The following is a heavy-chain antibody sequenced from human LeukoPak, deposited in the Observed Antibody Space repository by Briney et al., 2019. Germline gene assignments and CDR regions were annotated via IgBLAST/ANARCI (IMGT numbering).Heavy chain of an antibody. J-gene: IGHJ6*02. CDR2: MNPNSGNT. CDR1: GYTFTSYD. D-gene: IGHD2-2*01. V-gene: IGHV1-8*01. Sequence: ASVKVSCKASGYTFTSYDINWVRQATGQGLEWMGWMNPNSGNTGYAQKLQGRVTMTTDTSTSTAYMELRSLRSDDTAVYYCARPLGYCSSTSCANYYYYGMDVWGQGTTVTVSS. CDR3: ARPLGYCSSTSCANYYYYGMDV.